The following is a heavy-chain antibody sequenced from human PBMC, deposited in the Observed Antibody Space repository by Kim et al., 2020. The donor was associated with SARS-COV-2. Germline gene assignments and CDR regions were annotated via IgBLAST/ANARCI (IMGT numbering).Heavy chain of an antibody. J-gene: IGHJ5*02. CDR1: GGSFSGYY. V-gene: IGHV4-34*01. CDR2: INHSGST. CDR3: ARGPGNWRGARSKWFDP. D-gene: IGHD1-26*01. Sequence: SETLSLTCAVYGGSFSGYYWSWIRQPPGKGLEWIGEINHSGSTNYNPSLKSRVTISVDTSKNQFSLKLSSVTAADTAVYYCARGPGNWRGARSKWFDPWGQGTLVTVSS.